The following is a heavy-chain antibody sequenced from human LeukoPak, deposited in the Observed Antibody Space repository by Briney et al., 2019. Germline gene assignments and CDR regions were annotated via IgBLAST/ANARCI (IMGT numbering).Heavy chain of an antibody. CDR1: GFTFSSYS. Sequence: GGSLRLSCAASGFTFSSYSMNWVRQAPGKGLEWVSSISSSSYIYYADSVKGRFTISRDNAKNSLYLQMNSLRAEDTAVYYCARVLVDYYDSSGYHGSDYWGQGTLVTVSS. D-gene: IGHD3-22*01. CDR3: ARVLVDYYDSSGYHGSDY. V-gene: IGHV3-21*01. CDR2: ISSSSYI. J-gene: IGHJ4*02.